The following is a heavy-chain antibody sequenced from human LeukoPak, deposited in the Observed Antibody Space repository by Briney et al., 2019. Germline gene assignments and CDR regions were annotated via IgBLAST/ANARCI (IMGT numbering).Heavy chain of an antibody. CDR2: INPSGGST. CDR3: ARSDPIAVAGFYMDV. J-gene: IGHJ6*03. D-gene: IGHD6-19*01. Sequence: GASVTVSCKASGYTFTSYYMHWVRQAPGQGLEWMGIINPSGGSTSYAQKFQGRVTMTRDMSTSTVYMELSSLRSEDTAVYYCARSDPIAVAGFYMDVWGKGTTVTVSS. V-gene: IGHV1-46*01. CDR1: GYTFTSYY.